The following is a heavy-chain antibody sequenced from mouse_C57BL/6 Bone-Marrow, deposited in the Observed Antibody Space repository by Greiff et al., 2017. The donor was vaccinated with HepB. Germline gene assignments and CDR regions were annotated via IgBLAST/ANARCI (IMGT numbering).Heavy chain of an antibody. CDR2: INPSNGGT. CDR3: ARSGDYGIPLAY. J-gene: IGHJ3*01. CDR1: GFTFTSYW. D-gene: IGHD2-1*01. V-gene: IGHV1-53*01. Sequence: QVQLQQSGTELVKPGASVKLSCKASGFTFTSYWMHWVKQRPGQGLEWIGNINPSNGGTNYNEKFKSKATLTVDKSSSTAYMQLSSLTSEDSAVYYCARSGDYGIPLAYWGQGTLVTVSA.